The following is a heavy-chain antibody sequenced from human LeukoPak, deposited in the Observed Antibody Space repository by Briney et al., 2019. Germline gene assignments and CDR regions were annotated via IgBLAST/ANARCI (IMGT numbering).Heavy chain of an antibody. V-gene: IGHV3-23*01. CDR2: ISASGYNT. D-gene: IGHD3-22*01. J-gene: IGHJ6*03. CDR3: AKGAEEGVVITSVYYYYMDV. Sequence: GGTLRLSCAASGFTFSSCGMSWVRQAPGKGLEWVSTISASGYNTYYADSVQGRFTISRDNSKDTLYLQMNSLRVEDTAVYYCAKGAEEGVVITSVYYYYMDVWGKGTTVTISS. CDR1: GFTFSSCG.